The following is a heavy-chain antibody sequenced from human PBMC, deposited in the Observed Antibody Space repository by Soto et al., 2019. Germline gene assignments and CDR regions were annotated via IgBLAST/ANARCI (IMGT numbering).Heavy chain of an antibody. Sequence: GGSLRLSCAASGFTFSDYYMSWIRQAPGKGLEWVSYISSSGSTIYYADSVKGRFTISRDNAKNSLYLQMNSLRAEDTAVYYCARNIENWNYGWFDPWGQGTLVTVSS. D-gene: IGHD1-7*01. CDR2: ISSSGSTI. V-gene: IGHV3-11*01. J-gene: IGHJ5*02. CDR1: GFTFSDYY. CDR3: ARNIENWNYGWFDP.